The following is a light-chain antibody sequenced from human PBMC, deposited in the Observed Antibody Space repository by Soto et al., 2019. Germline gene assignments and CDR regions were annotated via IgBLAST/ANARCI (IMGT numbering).Light chain of an antibody. CDR2: DDT. Sequence: SYELTQPPSVSVALGQTARITCGGNNIGSKSAHWYQQKPGQAPVLVVYDDTDRPSGIPERFSGSNSGNTATLTIIRVEAGDEADYYCQVWDTSSGPLYVFGTGTKVTVL. V-gene: IGLV3-21*02. CDR3: QVWDTSSGPLYV. CDR1: NIGSKS. J-gene: IGLJ1*01.